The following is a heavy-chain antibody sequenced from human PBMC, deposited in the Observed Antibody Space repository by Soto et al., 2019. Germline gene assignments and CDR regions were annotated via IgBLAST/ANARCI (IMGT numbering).Heavy chain of an antibody. V-gene: IGHV6-1*01. CDR3: ARHILAGSSSSYYYYGMDV. D-gene: IGHD6-6*01. J-gene: IGHJ6*02. CDR2: TYYSSKWYN. CDR1: GDSVYSISAA. Sequence: SQTLSLTCAISGDSVYSISAAWNWIRQSPSRGLEWLGRTYYSSKWYNDYAVSVKSRITINPNTSKNQFSLQLNTVTPEDTAVYYCARHILAGSSSSYYYYGMDVWGQGTTVTVSS.